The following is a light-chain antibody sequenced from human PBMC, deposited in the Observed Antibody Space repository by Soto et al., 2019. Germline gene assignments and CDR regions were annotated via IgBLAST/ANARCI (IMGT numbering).Light chain of an antibody. CDR3: QQYNSYSPT. CDR2: GAS. CDR1: QSISIY. V-gene: IGKV1-5*01. Sequence: DIQMTQSPSSLSGSVGDRVTITCRASQSISIYLNWYQQKPGKAPKLLIYGASSLQSGVPSRFSGSGSGTEFTLTISSLQPDDFATYYCQQYNSYSPTFGPGTKVDIK. J-gene: IGKJ3*01.